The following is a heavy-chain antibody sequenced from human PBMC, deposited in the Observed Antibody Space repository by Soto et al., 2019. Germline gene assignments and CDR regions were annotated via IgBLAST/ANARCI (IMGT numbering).Heavy chain of an antibody. CDR1: GYTFTSYG. CDR2: ISAYNGNT. CDR3: ARGVCYCSSPSCTNWFDP. J-gene: IGHJ5*02. V-gene: IGHV1-18*01. Sequence: QVQLVQSGDEVKKPGASVKVSCQASGYTFTSYGISWVRQAPGQGLEWMGWISAYNGNTNYAQKLQGRVTMTTDTSTSTAYMELRSRRSDDTAVYYCARGVCYCSSPSCTNWFDPWGQGTLVTVSS. D-gene: IGHD2-2*01.